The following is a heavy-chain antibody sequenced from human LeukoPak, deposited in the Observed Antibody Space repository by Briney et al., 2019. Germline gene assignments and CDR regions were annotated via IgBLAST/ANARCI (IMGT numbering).Heavy chain of an antibody. J-gene: IGHJ4*02. V-gene: IGHV4-39*01. Sequence: SETLSLTCIVSGGSISSSNYYWGWIRQPPGKGLEWIGSIYYSGSTYYNPSLKSRVTISVDTSKSQFPLKLSSVTAADTAVYYCARHYFYDFWSGYPDYWGQGTLVTVSS. CDR1: GGSISSSNYY. D-gene: IGHD3-3*01. CDR3: ARHYFYDFWSGYPDY. CDR2: IYYSGST.